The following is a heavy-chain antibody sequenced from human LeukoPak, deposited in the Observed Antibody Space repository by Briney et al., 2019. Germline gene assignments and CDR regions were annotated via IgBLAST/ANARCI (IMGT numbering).Heavy chain of an antibody. V-gene: IGHV3-23*01. CDR3: ARATPNTTVAYYYYGMDV. J-gene: IGHJ6*02. CDR2: ISGSGGST. D-gene: IGHD4-23*01. Sequence: GGSLRLSCAASGFTFSSYAMSWVRQAPGKGLERVSAISGSGGSTYYADSVKGRFTISRDNSKNTLYLQMNSLRAEDTTVYYCARATPNTTVAYYYYGMDVWGQGPTVTVSS. CDR1: GFTFSSYA.